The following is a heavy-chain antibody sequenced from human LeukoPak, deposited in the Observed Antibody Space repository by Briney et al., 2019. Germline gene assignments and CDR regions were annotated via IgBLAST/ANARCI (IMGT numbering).Heavy chain of an antibody. V-gene: IGHV3-64D*06. CDR1: GFTFSSYA. Sequence: GGSLRLSCSASGFTFSSYAMHWVRQAPGKGLEYVSAISSNGGSTYYAESVKGRFTISRDNSKNTLYLQMSSLRAEDTAVYYCVKLGEDYYGSGSYYNPWGQGTLVTVSS. J-gene: IGHJ5*02. CDR2: ISSNGGST. CDR3: VKLGEDYYGSGSYYNP. D-gene: IGHD3-10*01.